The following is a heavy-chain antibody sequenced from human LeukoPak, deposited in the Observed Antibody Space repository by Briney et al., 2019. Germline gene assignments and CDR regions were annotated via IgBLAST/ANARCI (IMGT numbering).Heavy chain of an antibody. CDR3: ARAGPPAFDP. J-gene: IGHJ5*02. V-gene: IGHV3-48*01. Sequence: GGSLRLSCAASGFTFSSSNMHWVRQAPGKGLEWVSFISGTSTAIYYADSVKGRFTISRDIARKSLYLQMNSLRAEDTAVYYRARAGPPAFDPWGQGTLVTVSS. CDR1: GFTFSSSN. CDR2: ISGTSTAI.